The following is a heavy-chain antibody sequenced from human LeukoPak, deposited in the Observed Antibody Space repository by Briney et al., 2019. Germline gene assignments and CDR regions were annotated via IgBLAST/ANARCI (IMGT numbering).Heavy chain of an antibody. Sequence: PSETLSLTCSVSGDSISSYYWSWIRQPPGKGLEWIGYIYYSGSTNYNPSLKSRVTISVDTSKDQFSLKLSSVTAADTAVYYCARDSDSSGYYFDYWGQGTLVTVSS. CDR3: ARDSDSSGYYFDY. J-gene: IGHJ4*02. CDR2: IYYSGST. D-gene: IGHD3-22*01. CDR1: GDSISSYY. V-gene: IGHV4-59*01.